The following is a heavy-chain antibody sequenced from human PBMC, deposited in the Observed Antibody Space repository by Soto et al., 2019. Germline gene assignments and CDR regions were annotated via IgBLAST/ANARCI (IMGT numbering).Heavy chain of an antibody. CDR1: GGSFSGYY. V-gene: IGHV4-34*01. CDR3: ARSLTVTTLRRGHDAFDI. J-gene: IGHJ3*02. CDR2: INHSGST. D-gene: IGHD4-17*01. Sequence: SQTLSLTCAVYGGSFSGYYWSWIRQPPGKGLEWIGEINHSGSTNYNPSLKSRVTISVDTSKNQFSLKLSSVTAADTAVYYCARSLTVTTLRRGHDAFDIWGQGTMVTVSS.